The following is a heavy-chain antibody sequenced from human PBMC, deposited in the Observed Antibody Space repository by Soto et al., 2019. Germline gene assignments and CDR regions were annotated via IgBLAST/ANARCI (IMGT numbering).Heavy chain of an antibody. D-gene: IGHD5-12*01. V-gene: IGHV1-2*04. CDR2: INPNSGGT. J-gene: IGHJ6*02. CDR3: ARCHSGYDLVGYYGMDV. CDR1: GYTFTGYY. Sequence: GASVKVSCKASGYTFTGYYMHWVRQAPGQGLERMGWINPNSGGTNYAQKFQGWVTMTRDTSISTAYMELSRLRSDDTAVYYCARCHSGYDLVGYYGMDVWGQGTTVTVSS.